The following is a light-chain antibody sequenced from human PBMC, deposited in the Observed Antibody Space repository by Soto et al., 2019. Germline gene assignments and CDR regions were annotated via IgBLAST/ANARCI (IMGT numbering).Light chain of an antibody. CDR1: QNINTW. Sequence: DIHLTQSPSTVSASAGHRIPLXCRASQNINTWLAWYQQKPGKATKLLILKASSLESGVPSRFSGSGSGTEFTLTISSLQPDDLATYYCQQYNNYFWAFGQGTKVDIK. J-gene: IGKJ1*01. CDR3: QQYNNYFWA. V-gene: IGKV1-5*03. CDR2: KAS.